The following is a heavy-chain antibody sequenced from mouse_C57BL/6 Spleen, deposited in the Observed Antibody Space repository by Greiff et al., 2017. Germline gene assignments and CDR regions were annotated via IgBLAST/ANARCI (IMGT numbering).Heavy chain of an antibody. CDR1: GFTFSDYG. V-gene: IGHV5-17*01. CDR2: ISSGSSTI. CDR3: ARSGHYAMDY. J-gene: IGHJ4*01. D-gene: IGHD3-1*01. Sequence: EVQLVESGGGLVKPGGSLKLSCAASGFTFSDYGMHWVRQAPEKGLEWVAYISSGSSTIYYADTVKGRFTISRDNAKNTLFLQTTSLRSEDTAMYYCARSGHYAMDYWGQGTSVTVSS.